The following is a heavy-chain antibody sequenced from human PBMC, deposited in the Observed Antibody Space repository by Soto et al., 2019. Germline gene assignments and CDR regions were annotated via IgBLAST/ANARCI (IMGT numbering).Heavy chain of an antibody. CDR1: GYTFSGYY. J-gene: IGHJ6*02. CDR3: ARCKSYGERWLTGMDV. D-gene: IGHD3-10*01. CDR2: INPNSGAT. Sequence: ASVKVSCKASGYTFSGYYLHWVRQAPGQGLEWMGWINPNSGATNYAQKFQGRVTMTRDTSTSTAYMEVSRLRSADRAVYYCARCKSYGERWLTGMDVWGQGTKVTVSS. V-gene: IGHV1-2*02.